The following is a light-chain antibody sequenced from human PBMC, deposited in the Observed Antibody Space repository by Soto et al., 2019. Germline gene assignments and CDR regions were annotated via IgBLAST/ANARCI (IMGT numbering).Light chain of an antibody. V-gene: IGKV3-15*01. Sequence: EIWMTQSPATLSVDPGERVTFSCRASQNVYNKLAWYQHKPGQAPRLLISGASTGATGVPPRFSGSGSGTDFTLTVNSLQSEDIAVYYCQQYHNWPVTFGGGTKVDIK. J-gene: IGKJ4*01. CDR2: GAS. CDR1: QNVYNK. CDR3: QQYHNWPVT.